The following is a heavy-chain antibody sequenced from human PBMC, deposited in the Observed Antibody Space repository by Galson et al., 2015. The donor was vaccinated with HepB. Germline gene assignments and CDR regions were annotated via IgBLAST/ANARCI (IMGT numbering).Heavy chain of an antibody. V-gene: IGHV3-30-3*01. Sequence: SLRLSCAASGFTFSSYAMHWVRQAPGKGLVWVSRISYDGSNEFYADSVKGRFTISRDNSKETLYLQMNTLRVEDTAVYYCVRDGGRGNTDHGLYYWSKGTRGTVTS. CDR2: ISYDGSNE. CDR1: GFTFSSYA. CDR3: VRDGGRGNTDHGLYY. D-gene: IGHD1-26*01. J-gene: IGHJ4*02.